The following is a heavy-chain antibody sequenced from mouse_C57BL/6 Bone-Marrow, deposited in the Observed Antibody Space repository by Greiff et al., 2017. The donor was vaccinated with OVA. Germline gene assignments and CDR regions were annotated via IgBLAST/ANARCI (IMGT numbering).Heavy chain of an antibody. J-gene: IGHJ2*01. CDR2: INPSNGGT. D-gene: IGHD2-3*01. CDR1: GYTFTSYW. V-gene: IGHV1-53*01. CDR3: ARGWLLLDFDY. Sequence: QVQLQQPGTELVKPGASVKLSCKASGYTFTSYWMHWVKQRPGQGLEWIGNINPSNGGTNYNEKFKSKATLTVDQSSSTAYMQLSSLTSEDSAVYLCARGWLLLDFDYWGQGTTLTVSS.